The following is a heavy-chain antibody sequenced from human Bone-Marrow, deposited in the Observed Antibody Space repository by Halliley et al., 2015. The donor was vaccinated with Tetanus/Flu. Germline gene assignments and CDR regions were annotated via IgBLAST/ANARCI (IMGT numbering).Heavy chain of an antibody. V-gene: IGHV4-34*01. D-gene: IGHD6-19*01. J-gene: IGHJ5*02. Sequence: TLSLTCAVFDESLSGYYWSWLRQPPGKGLEWIGEISHSGSTRYNTALRSRVTMSVDTSKKQISLKLRSATAADTAIYYCARGGWRRQRNWFDPWGQGTLVTVSS. CDR1: DESLSGYY. CDR3: ARGGWRRQRNWFDP. CDR2: ISHSGST.